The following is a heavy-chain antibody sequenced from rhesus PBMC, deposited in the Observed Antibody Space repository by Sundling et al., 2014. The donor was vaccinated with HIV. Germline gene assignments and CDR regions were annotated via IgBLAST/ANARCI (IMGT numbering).Heavy chain of an antibody. J-gene: IGHJ4*01. V-gene: IGHV4-173*01. D-gene: IGHD2-21*01. CDR3: ASDVGSPLGVGTGFDY. CDR1: GDSTKNNF. CDR2: ISVSDGLT. Sequence: QLQLKESGPGLVKPSETLSLSCTVSGDSTKNNFWSWIRQSPEKGLQWIGRISVSDGLTDYNPSLKSRVAISKDTSKNQFFLKLSSVTAADTAVYYCASDVGSPLGVGTGFDYWGQGVLVTVSS.